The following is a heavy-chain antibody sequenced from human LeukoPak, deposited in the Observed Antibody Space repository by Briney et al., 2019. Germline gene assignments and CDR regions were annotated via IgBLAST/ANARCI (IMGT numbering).Heavy chain of an antibody. J-gene: IGHJ4*02. Sequence: SETLSLTCTVSGGSISSYYWSWIRQPPGKGLEWIGYIYYSGNTNYNPSLKSRVTISIDTSRNQFSLKLNSVTAADTAVYYCASVGTGNFGYWGQGTLVTVSS. CDR1: GGSISSYY. V-gene: IGHV4-59*01. D-gene: IGHD1-14*01. CDR3: ASVGTGNFGY. CDR2: IYYSGNT.